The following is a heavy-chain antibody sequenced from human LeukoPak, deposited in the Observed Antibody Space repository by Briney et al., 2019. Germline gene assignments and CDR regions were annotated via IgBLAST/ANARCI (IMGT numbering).Heavy chain of an antibody. CDR1: GFTFSIYA. V-gene: IGHV3-23*01. CDR2: ISASGGST. Sequence: GGSLRLSCAASGFTFSIYAMTWVRQAPGKGLEWVSVISASGGSTYYADSVKGRFTISRDNAKNSLYLQMNSLGAEDTAVYYCARDNDYVWGSYRYTGGYYFDYWGQGTLVTVSS. CDR3: ARDNDYVWGSYRYTGGYYFDY. D-gene: IGHD3-16*02. J-gene: IGHJ4*02.